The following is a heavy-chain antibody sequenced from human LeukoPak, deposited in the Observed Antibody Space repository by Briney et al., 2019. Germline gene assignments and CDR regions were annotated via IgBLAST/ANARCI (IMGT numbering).Heavy chain of an antibody. Sequence: SETLSLTCTVSGGSISSYYWSWIRQPPGKGLEWIGYIYYSGSTNYNPSLKSRVTISVDTSKNQFSLKLSSVTAADTAVYYCARETRITIFGVVPSAGFDPWGQGTLVTVSS. D-gene: IGHD3-3*01. CDR2: IYYSGST. V-gene: IGHV4-59*12. CDR3: ARETRITIFGVVPSAGFDP. J-gene: IGHJ5*02. CDR1: GGSISSYY.